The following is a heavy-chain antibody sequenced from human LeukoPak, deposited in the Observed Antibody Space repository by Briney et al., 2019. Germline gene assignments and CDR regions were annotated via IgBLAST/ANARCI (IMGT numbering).Heavy chain of an antibody. D-gene: IGHD6-13*01. V-gene: IGHV3-21*01. J-gene: IGHJ4*02. CDR1: GSTFSSYS. Sequence: GGSLRLSCAASGSTFSSYSMNWVRQAPGKGLEWVSSISSSRSYIYYADSVKGRFTISRDNAKNSLYLQMNNLRAEDTAVYYCARIAAAGYFDYWGQGTLVTVSS. CDR3: ARIAAAGYFDY. CDR2: ISSSRSYI.